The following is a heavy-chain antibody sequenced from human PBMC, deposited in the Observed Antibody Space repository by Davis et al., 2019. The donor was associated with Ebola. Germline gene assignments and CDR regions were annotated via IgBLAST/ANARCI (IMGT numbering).Heavy chain of an antibody. CDR1: GFTFNQYA. CDR2: ISKSGRDT. Sequence: GGSLRLSCAASGFTFNQYAMTWVRQAPGKGLEWVSTISKSGRDTYYADSVKGRFTISRDNSKNTLYLQMNGLRVEDTAIYYCAKDTSNIWFDIWGQGTNVTVSS. D-gene: IGHD1-26*01. V-gene: IGHV3-23*01. CDR3: AKDTSNIWFDI. J-gene: IGHJ3*02.